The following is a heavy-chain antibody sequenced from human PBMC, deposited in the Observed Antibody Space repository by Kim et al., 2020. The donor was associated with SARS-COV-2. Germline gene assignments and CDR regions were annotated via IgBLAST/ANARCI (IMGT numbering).Heavy chain of an antibody. Sequence: IYYADSVKGRFTISRDNAKNSLYLQMNSLRAEDTAVYYCARDQTVVPLDYWGQGTLVTVSS. CDR3: ARDQTVVPLDY. CDR2: I. D-gene: IGHD2-21*01. J-gene: IGHJ4*02. V-gene: IGHV3-11*01.